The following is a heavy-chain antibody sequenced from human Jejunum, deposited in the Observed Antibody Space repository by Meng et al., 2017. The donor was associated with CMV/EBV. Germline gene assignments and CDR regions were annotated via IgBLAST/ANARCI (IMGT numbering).Heavy chain of an antibody. CDR3: VTRSKFNLVWSFDI. J-gene: IGHJ3*02. Sequence: VSRKDVPWDWIRQSPSGGLEWLGRTYYRSKWYNDYAQSVKGRISVTPDTSKNQFSLELNSVSPADAAVYYCVTRSKFNLVWSFDIWGQGTTVTVSS. CDR2: TYYRSKWYN. V-gene: IGHV6-1*01. CDR1: VSRKDVP. D-gene: IGHD6-6*01.